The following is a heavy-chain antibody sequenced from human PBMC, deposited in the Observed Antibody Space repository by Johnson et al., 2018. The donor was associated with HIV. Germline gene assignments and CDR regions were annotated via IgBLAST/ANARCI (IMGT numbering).Heavy chain of an antibody. Sequence: VQLVESGGGVVRPGGSLRLSCAASGFTFDDYGMSWVRQAPGKGLEWVSGINWNGGSTGYAEAVKGRFTISRDKSKNTLYLQMNSLRAEDMAVYYCARAKTTPPPVLTAMADDAFDIWGQGTMVTVSS. J-gene: IGHJ3*02. CDR2: INWNGGST. CDR3: ARAKTTPPPVLTAMADDAFDI. V-gene: IGHV3-20*04. D-gene: IGHD2-21*02. CDR1: GFTFDDYG.